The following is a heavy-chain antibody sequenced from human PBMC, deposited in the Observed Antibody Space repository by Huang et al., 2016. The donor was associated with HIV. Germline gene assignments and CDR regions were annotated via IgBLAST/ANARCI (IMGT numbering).Heavy chain of an antibody. CDR2: SYYRGST. CDR1: CDSIGSGGHY. Sequence: QVQLQESGPGLVKPSQTLSLTCTVSCDSIGSGGHYWNWIRQPPGNGLEWSGFSYYRGSTYHNPSLKSRVTIAVDTSKNQFSLKLSSVTAADTAVYFCSRALYYHGSGSYSDYWGRGTLVTVSS. J-gene: IGHJ4*02. CDR3: SRALYYHGSGSYSDY. D-gene: IGHD3-10*01. V-gene: IGHV4-30-4*08.